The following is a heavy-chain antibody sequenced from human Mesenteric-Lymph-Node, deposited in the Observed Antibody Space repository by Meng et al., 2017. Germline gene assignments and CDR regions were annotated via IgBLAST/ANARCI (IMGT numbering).Heavy chain of an antibody. CDR2: ISGSGGST. J-gene: IGHJ4*02. CDR1: GFTVSSNY. V-gene: IGHV3-23*01. D-gene: IGHD1-26*01. CDR3: AKDPSPVGAIIGGGTGSLDY. Sequence: GESLKISCAASGFTVSSNYMSWVRQAPGKGLEWVSAISGSGGSTYYADSVKGRFTISRDNSKNTLYLQMNSLRAEDTAVYYCAKDPSPVGAIIGGGTGSLDYWGQGTLVTVSS.